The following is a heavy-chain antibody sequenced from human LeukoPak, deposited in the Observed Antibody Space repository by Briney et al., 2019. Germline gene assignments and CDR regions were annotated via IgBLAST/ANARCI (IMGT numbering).Heavy chain of an antibody. CDR2: ISYDGSNK. CDR1: GFTFSSYA. Sequence: PGRSLRLSCAASGFTFSSYAMHWVRQAPGKGLEWVAVISYDGSNKYYADSVKGRFTISRDNSKNTLYLQMNSLRAEDTAVYYCARVASYNYDGSGYYYWGFDYWGQGTLVTVSS. CDR3: ARVASYNYDGSGYYYWGFDY. V-gene: IGHV3-30*04. D-gene: IGHD3-22*01. J-gene: IGHJ4*02.